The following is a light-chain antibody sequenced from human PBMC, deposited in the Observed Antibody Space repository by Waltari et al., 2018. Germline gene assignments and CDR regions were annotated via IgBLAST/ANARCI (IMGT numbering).Light chain of an antibody. J-gene: IGLJ2*01. CDR3: HSRETFSTRL. Sequence: SSDLTQNPSVSVALGQTVRNTCQGDTLRRHHASWYQQRPGQAPVLVLFGPGNRPSGIPDRFSGSTSGNTASLTITGAQAEDEADYYCHSRETFSTRLFGGGTRLTV. CDR2: GPG. V-gene: IGLV3-19*01. CDR1: TLRRHH.